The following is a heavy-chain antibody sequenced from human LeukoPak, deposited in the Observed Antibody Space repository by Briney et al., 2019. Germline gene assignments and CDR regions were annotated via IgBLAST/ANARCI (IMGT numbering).Heavy chain of an antibody. CDR3: ARVLYYGIDY. CDR1: GFTFSSYA. CDR2: IYSGGNT. Sequence: PGGSLRLSCAASGFTFSSYAMTWVRQAPGKGLEWVSVIYSGGNTYYADSVKGRFTMSRDNAKNTLYLQMNSLRAEDTAVYYCARVLYYGIDYWGQGTLVTVSS. V-gene: IGHV3-66*01. J-gene: IGHJ4*02. D-gene: IGHD3-10*01.